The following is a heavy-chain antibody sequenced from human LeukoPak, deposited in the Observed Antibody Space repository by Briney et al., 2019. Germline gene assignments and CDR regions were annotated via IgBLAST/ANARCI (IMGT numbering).Heavy chain of an antibody. Sequence: PGGSLRLSCAASGFTFSDNYMSRIRQAPGKGLEWVSQISSSGSTISYADSVKGRFTISRDNAKNSVYLQMNRLRAEDTAVYYCARTAPTDAFDIWGQGTMVTVSS. CDR2: ISSSGSTI. CDR1: GFTFSDNY. D-gene: IGHD6-25*01. V-gene: IGHV3-11*04. J-gene: IGHJ3*02. CDR3: ARTAPTDAFDI.